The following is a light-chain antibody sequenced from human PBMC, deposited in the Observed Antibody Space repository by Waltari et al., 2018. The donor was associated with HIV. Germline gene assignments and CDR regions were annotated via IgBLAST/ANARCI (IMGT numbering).Light chain of an antibody. J-gene: IGKJ2*01. CDR2: GAS. CDR3: QHFDTSLPKYT. V-gene: IGKV3-20*01. CDR1: QSVSSSY. Sequence: EFVLTQSPGTLSLSPGERATLSCRASQSVSSSYLAWYQQRPGQAPRLLIYGASSRAAGIPDRFTGSGSGTDFTLTISRLEPEDFAVYYCQHFDTSLPKYTFGQGTKLGIK.